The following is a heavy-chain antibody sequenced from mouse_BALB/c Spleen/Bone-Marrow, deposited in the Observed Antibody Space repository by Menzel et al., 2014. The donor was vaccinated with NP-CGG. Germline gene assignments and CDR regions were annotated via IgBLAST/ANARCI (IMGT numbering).Heavy chain of an antibody. CDR2: INPDSRTI. Sequence: EVQLVEPGGGLVQPGGSLKPSCAASGFDFRRYWMSWVRQAPGKGLQWIGEINPDSRTINYTPSLKDKFIISRDNAKNTLYLQMSKVRSEDTALYYCSRGNYYGRLDYWGQGTTLTVSS. CDR1: GFDFRRYW. CDR3: SRGNYYGRLDY. V-gene: IGHV4-1*02. J-gene: IGHJ2*01. D-gene: IGHD2-1*01.